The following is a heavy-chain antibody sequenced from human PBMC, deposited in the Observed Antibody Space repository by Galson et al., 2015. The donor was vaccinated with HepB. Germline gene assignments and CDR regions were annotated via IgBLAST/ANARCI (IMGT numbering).Heavy chain of an antibody. V-gene: IGHV3-11*01. CDR1: GFTFSDYY. CDR3: ARDSAFGDYFDY. D-gene: IGHD3-10*01. CDR2: ISSSGSTI. J-gene: IGHJ4*02. Sequence: SLRLSCAASGFTFSDYYMSWIRQAPGKGLEWVSYISSSGSTIYYADSVKGRFTISRDNAKNSLYLRMNSLRAEDTAVYYCARDSAFGDYFDYWGQGTLVTVSS.